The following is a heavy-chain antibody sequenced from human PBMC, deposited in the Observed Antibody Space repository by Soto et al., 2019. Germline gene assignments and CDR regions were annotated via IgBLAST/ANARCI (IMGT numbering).Heavy chain of an antibody. D-gene: IGHD5-18*01. V-gene: IGHV3-30*03. J-gene: IGHJ4*02. Sequence: QAQLVECGGGVVQPGRSLRLSCAASGFAFSSYGMHWVRQAPGTGLEGVAVISYDGSLQHYADSVKGRFTISRDNSKNMVLLQMSSLRAEDTAVYYCVSDRGYGHASVPYSWGQGTLVSVSS. CDR3: VSDRGYGHASVPYS. CDR1: GFAFSSYG. CDR2: ISYDGSLQ.